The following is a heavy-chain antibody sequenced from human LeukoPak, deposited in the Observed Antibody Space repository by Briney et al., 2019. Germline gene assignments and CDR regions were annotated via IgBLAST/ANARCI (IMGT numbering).Heavy chain of an antibody. CDR3: ARVVDYGDYYFDY. CDR2: IYYSGST. V-gene: IGHV4-59*01. D-gene: IGHD4-17*01. CDR1: GGSISSYY. Sequence: SETLSLTCTVSGGSISSYYWSWLRQPPGKGLEWIGYIYYSGSTNYNPSLKSRVTISVDTSKNQFSLKLSSVTAADTAVYYCARVVDYGDYYFDYWGQGTLVTVSS. J-gene: IGHJ4*02.